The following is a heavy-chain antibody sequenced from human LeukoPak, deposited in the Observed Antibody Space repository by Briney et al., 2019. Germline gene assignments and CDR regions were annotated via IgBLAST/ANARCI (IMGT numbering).Heavy chain of an antibody. Sequence: SETLSLTCTVSGGSLSSSSYYWGWIRQPPGKGLEWIGSIYYSGSTYYNPSLKSRVTISVDTSKNQLSPKLSSVTAADTAVYYCARVSTMIVVGPIDYWGQGTLVTVSS. V-gene: IGHV4-39*07. D-gene: IGHD3-22*01. CDR3: ARVSTMIVVGPIDY. J-gene: IGHJ4*02. CDR1: GGSLSSSSYY. CDR2: IYYSGST.